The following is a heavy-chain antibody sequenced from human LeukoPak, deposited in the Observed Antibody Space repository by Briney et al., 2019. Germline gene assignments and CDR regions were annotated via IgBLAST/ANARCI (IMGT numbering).Heavy chain of an antibody. CDR1: GFTFSSYA. V-gene: IGHV3-23*01. CDR2: ISGSGGGT. J-gene: IGHJ4*02. Sequence: AGGSLRLSCAASGFTFSSYAMSWVRQAPGKGLEWVSAISGSGGGTYYADSVKGRFTISRDNSKNTLYLQMNSLRAEDTAVYYCAKSSGSYPYYFDYWGQGALVTVSS. CDR3: AKSSGSYPYYFDY. D-gene: IGHD1-26*01.